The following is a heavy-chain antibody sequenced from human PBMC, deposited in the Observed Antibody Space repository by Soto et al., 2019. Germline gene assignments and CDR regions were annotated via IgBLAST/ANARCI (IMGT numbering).Heavy chain of an antibody. CDR1: GFTCSRYW. V-gene: IGHV3-7*01. CDR3: ARGYCSGGSCYRIGGAFDI. J-gene: IGHJ3*02. D-gene: IGHD2-15*01. Sequence: GGSLRLSCAASGFTCSRYWMSWVRQAPGKGLEWVANIKQDGSEKYYVDSVKGRFTISRDNAKNSLYLQMNSLRAEDTAVYYCARGYCSGGSCYRIGGAFDIWGQGTMVTVSS. CDR2: IKQDGSEK.